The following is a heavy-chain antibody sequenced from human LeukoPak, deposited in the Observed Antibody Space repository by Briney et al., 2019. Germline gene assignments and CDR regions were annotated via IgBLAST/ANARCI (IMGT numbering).Heavy chain of an antibody. V-gene: IGHV3-48*04. J-gene: IGHJ3*02. Sequence: GGSLRLSCAASGFTFSSYSMNWVRQAPGKGLEWVSYISSSSSTIYYADSVKGRFTISRDNAKNSLYLQMNSLRAEDTAVYYCARDRGTMVRGVIRLAVDAFDIWGQGTMVTVSS. CDR2: ISSSSSTI. CDR1: GFTFSSYS. D-gene: IGHD3-10*01. CDR3: ARDRGTMVRGVIRLAVDAFDI.